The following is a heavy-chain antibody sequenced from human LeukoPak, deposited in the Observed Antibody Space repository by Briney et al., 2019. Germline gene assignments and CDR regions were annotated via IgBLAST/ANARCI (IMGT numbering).Heavy chain of an antibody. CDR1: GGTFGSYG. V-gene: IGHV1-69*06. J-gene: IGHJ5*02. D-gene: IGHD2-15*01. CDR3: ARDRCGGGSCYAKYCWFDP. CDR2: IIPIFGSA. Sequence: AVKVSCKASGGTFGSYGINCVRQAPGQGLEWMGGIIPIFGSANNAQKFQGRVTITADKSTSTAYMELTSLKFEDTAVYYCARDRCGGGSCYAKYCWFDPWGQGTLVIVSS.